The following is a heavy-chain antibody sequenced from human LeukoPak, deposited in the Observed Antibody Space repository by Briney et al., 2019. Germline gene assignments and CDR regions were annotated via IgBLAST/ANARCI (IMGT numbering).Heavy chain of an antibody. CDR3: ARAAGAKGFDY. CDR2: INPRGGST. Sequence: ASVKVSCKASGYTFTSHFMHWVRQAPGQGLEWMGIINPRGGSTSYTQKFQGRVTKTRDTSTSTVYMELSSLRSEDTAVYYCARAAGAKGFDYWGQGTLVTVSS. J-gene: IGHJ4*02. CDR1: GYTFTSHF. D-gene: IGHD1-26*01. V-gene: IGHV1-46*01.